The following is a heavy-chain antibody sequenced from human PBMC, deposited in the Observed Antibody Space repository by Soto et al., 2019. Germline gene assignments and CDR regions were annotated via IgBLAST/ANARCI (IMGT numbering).Heavy chain of an antibody. D-gene: IGHD2-15*01. CDR2: IYYSGST. V-gene: IGHV4-59*01. CDR3: ARLPWAKYGGIFAR. Sequence: SETLSLTCTVSGGSISSYYWSWIRQPPGKGQEWIGYIYYSGSTNYNSYLKSRVTISIDTSKNQFSLKLSSVTAADTAVYYCARLPWAKYGGIFARWGQGTLVTVCS. CDR1: GGSISSYY. J-gene: IGHJ5*02.